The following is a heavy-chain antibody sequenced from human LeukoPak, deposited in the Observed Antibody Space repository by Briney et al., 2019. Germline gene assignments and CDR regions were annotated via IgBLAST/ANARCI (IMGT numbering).Heavy chain of an antibody. CDR3: ARTPTTIFDYYYYMDV. V-gene: IGHV4-4*09. D-gene: IGHD3-3*01. J-gene: IGHJ6*03. CDR2: IYTSGST. Sequence: PSETLSLTCTVSGGSISSYYWSWIRQPPGKGLEWIGYIYTSGSTNYNPSLKSRVTISVDTSKNQFSLKLSSVTAADTAVYYCARTPTTIFDYYYYMDVWGKGTTVTVSS. CDR1: GGSISSYY.